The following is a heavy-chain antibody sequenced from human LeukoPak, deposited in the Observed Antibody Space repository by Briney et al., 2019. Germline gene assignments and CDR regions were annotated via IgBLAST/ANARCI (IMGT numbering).Heavy chain of an antibody. J-gene: IGHJ4*02. Sequence: SVKVSCKASGYTFTSYGISWVRQAPGQGLEWMGRIIPILGIANYAQKFQGRVTITADKSTSTAYMELSSLRSEDTAVYYCARTYYYDSSGYSPFDYWGQGTLVTVSS. V-gene: IGHV1-69*04. CDR2: IIPILGIA. D-gene: IGHD3-22*01. CDR3: ARTYYYDSSGYSPFDY. CDR1: GYTFTSYG.